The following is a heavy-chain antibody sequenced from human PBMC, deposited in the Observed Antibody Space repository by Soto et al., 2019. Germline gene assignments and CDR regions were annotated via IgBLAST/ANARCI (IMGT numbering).Heavy chain of an antibody. Sequence: EVPLLESGGGLVQPGGSLRLSCAASGFTFSNYAMSWVRQAPGKGLEWVSTISGSGVSTYYADNVKGRFTISRDNSKNPLYLQMNSLRAEDTAVYYCAKRLGAAATRTPLDYWGQGTLVTVSS. J-gene: IGHJ4*02. CDR1: GFTFSNYA. CDR2: ISGSGVST. D-gene: IGHD6-13*01. CDR3: AKRLGAAATRTPLDY. V-gene: IGHV3-23*01.